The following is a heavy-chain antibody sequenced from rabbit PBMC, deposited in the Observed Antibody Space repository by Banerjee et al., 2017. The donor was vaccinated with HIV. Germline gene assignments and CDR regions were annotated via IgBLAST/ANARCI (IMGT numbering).Heavy chain of an antibody. CDR1: GFDFSSNV. CDR3: ARGDNGYWFRLNL. J-gene: IGHJ4*01. CDR2: MRINTYNA. D-gene: IGHD1-1*01. V-gene: IGHV1S45*01. Sequence: QEQLVESGGGLVQPEGSLTLTCKASGFDFSSNVMCWVRQAPGKGLEWIVCMRINTYNAAYASWAKGRFTISRTSSTTVTLQMTSLTAADTATYFCARGDNGYWFRLNLWGQGTLVTVS.